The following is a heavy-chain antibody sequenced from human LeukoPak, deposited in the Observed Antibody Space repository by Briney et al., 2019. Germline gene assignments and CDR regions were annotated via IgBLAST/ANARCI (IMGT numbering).Heavy chain of an antibody. J-gene: IGHJ4*02. CDR3: ARVGATGATADN. D-gene: IGHD2-21*02. CDR2: INPRGGST. CDR1: GYIFTTYY. Sequence: ASVKVSCKASGYIFTTYYMHWLRQAPGQGPEWMGIINPRGGSTDYAQKFQGRVTMTSDTSTSTVYMELKSLRSEDTAVYFCARVGATGATADNWGQGTLVTVSS. V-gene: IGHV1-46*01.